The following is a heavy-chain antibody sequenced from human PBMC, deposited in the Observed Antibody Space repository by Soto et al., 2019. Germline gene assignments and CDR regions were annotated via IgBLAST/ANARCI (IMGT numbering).Heavy chain of an antibody. J-gene: IGHJ3*02. V-gene: IGHV2-5*02. Sequence: QITLKESGPTLVKPTQTLTLTCTFSGFSLSTSGVGVGWIRQPPGKALDWLAVIYWDDDARYSPSLKSRLTITKDTSKTQVVLTMTNMDPVDTATYYCARRRGPFDIWGQGAMVTVSS. D-gene: IGHD3-10*01. CDR3: ARRRGPFDI. CDR1: GFSLSTSGVG. CDR2: IYWDDDA.